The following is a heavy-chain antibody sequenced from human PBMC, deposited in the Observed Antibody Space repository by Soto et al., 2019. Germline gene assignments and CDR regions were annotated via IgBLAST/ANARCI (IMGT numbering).Heavy chain of an antibody. D-gene: IGHD3-10*01. CDR2: IWYDGSNK. J-gene: IGHJ6*02. V-gene: IGHV3-33*01. CDR3: AIDLSTPVGVRYYYGMDV. Sequence: QVQLVESGGGVVQPGRSLRLSCAASGFTFSSYGMHWVRQAPGKGLEWVEVIWYDGSNKYYADSVKGRFTISRDNSKNTLSLQMNSRRAADTAVYDCAIDLSTPVGVRYYYGMDVWCQGTTVTVS. CDR1: GFTFSSYG.